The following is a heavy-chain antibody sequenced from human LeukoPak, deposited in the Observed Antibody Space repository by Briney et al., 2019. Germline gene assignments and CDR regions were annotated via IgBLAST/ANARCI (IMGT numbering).Heavy chain of an antibody. CDR2: IIPIFGTA. V-gene: IGHV1-69*13. D-gene: IGHD6-13*01. CDR3: ARGLAATYYYYYMDV. CDR1: GGTFSSYA. Sequence: SVKVSCKASGGTFSSYAISWVRQAPGQGLEWMGGIIPIFGTANYAQKFQGRVTITADESTSTAYMELSSLRSEDTAVYYCARGLAATYYYYYMDVWGKGTTVTISS. J-gene: IGHJ6*03.